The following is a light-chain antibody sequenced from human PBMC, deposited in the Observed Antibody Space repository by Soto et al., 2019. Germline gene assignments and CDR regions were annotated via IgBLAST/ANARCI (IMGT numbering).Light chain of an antibody. J-gene: IGLJ1*01. V-gene: IGLV2-14*03. CDR3: SSHTTSNTRV. Sequence: QSALTQPASVSGSPGQSIAISCTGTSSDVGAYDFVSWYQQHPDKAPKLLIYEVSNRPSGVSDRVSGSKSVNTATLTISGLQDEDEADYYCSSHTTSNTRVFGTGTKLTVL. CDR1: SSDVGAYDF. CDR2: EVS.